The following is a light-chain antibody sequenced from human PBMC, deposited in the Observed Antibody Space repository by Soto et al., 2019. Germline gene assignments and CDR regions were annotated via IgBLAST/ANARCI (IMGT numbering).Light chain of an antibody. CDR2: GAS. Sequence: EILLTQSPGTLSLSPGERATLSCRASQSVTINSVSWYQHKPGKVPRLLIYGASSMVTGIPDRFSGSGSGTEFTFTISRLEPEDFAVYYCHQYGAPPRTFGQGTKVEVK. CDR3: HQYGAPPRT. CDR1: QSVTINS. V-gene: IGKV3-20*01. J-gene: IGKJ1*01.